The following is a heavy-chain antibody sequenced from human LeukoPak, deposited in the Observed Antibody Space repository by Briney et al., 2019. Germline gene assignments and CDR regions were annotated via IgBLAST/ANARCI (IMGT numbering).Heavy chain of an antibody. J-gene: IGHJ4*02. D-gene: IGHD3-3*01. V-gene: IGHV1-18*01. CDR2: ISANNDNT. Sequence: ASVKVSCKASGYTFISYGFSWVRQAPGQGLEWMGWISANNDNTNYAQKFQGRVTMTTDTSTSTAYMELRSLRSDDTAVYYCARDMRDDFWSGYYGHWGQGTLVTVSS. CDR3: ARDMRDDFWSGYYGH. CDR1: GYTFISYG.